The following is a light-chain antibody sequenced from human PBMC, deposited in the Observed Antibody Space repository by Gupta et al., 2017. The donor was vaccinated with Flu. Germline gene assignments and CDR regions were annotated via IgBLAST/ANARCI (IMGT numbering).Light chain of an antibody. Sequence: MHQSPSSLSASVGDRVTITCRASQGISNYFAWYQQQPGKVPKLLIYAASTLQSGVPSRFSGSGSGTDFTLTISRLQPEDVATYYCQKYQRAPTTFGQGTKVEIK. J-gene: IGKJ1*01. CDR1: QGISNY. V-gene: IGKV1-27*01. CDR3: QKYQRAPTT. CDR2: AAS.